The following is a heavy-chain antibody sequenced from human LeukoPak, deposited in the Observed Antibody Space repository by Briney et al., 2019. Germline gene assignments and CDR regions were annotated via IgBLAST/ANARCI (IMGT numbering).Heavy chain of an antibody. J-gene: IGHJ4*02. CDR1: GGSVSSYY. Sequence: SETLSLTCTVSGGSVSSYYWSWIRQPAGKGLEWIGRIYTSGSTNYNPSLKSRVTMSVDTSKNQFSPKLSSVTAADTAVYYCATGRSRSYFDYWGQGTLVTVSS. CDR3: ATGRSRSYFDY. V-gene: IGHV4-4*07. CDR2: IYTSGST.